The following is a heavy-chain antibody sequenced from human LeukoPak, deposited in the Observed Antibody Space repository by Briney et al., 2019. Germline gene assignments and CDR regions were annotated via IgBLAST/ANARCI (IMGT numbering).Heavy chain of an antibody. V-gene: IGHV4-39*07. Sequence: SETLSLTCTVSGGSISSSSYYWGWIRQPPGKGLEWIGSIYYSGSTYYNPSLKSRVTISVDTSKNQFSLKLSSVTAADTAVYYCARELRYFDWSWDYWGQGTLVTVSS. CDR3: ARELRYFDWSWDY. D-gene: IGHD3-9*01. CDR2: IYYSGST. J-gene: IGHJ4*02. CDR1: GGSISSSSYY.